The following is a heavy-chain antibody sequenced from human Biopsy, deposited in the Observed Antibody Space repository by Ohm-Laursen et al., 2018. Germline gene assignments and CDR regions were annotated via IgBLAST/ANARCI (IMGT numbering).Heavy chain of an antibody. V-gene: IGHV1-69*06. CDR2: NIPILGTG. CDR3: ATKLTGYFHH. J-gene: IGHJ1*01. Sequence: SVKVSCKASGYTFTGYHVHWVRRAPGQGLEWLGGNIPILGTGNYAQKFQDRVTVAADKSTSTATMELRSLRSDDTAVYYCATKLTGYFHHWGQGTLVIVSS. CDR1: GYTFTGYH. D-gene: IGHD3-9*01.